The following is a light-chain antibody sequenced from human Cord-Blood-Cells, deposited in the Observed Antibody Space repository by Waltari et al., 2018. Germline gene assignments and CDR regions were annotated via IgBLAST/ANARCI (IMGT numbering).Light chain of an antibody. CDR3: QQYGSSPLYT. J-gene: IGKJ2*01. V-gene: IGKV3-20*01. CDR1: QSVSSSY. Sequence: EIVLTQSPGTLSLSPGERTTLSCRASQSVSSSYLAWYQQKPGQAPRLLNYGASNRATGIPDRFSGSGSGTDFTLTISRLEPEDFAVYYCQQYGSSPLYTFGQGTKLEIK. CDR2: GAS.